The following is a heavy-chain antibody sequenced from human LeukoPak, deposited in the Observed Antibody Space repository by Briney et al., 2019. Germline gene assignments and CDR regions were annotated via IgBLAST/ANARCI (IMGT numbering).Heavy chain of an antibody. CDR2: INSDGSST. V-gene: IGHV3-74*01. CDR1: GFTFSSYW. D-gene: IGHD5-18*01. J-gene: IGHJ3*02. Sequence: GGSLRLSCAASGFTFSSYWMHWVRQAPGKGLVWVSRINSDGSSTSYADSVKGRLTISRDNAKNTLYLQMNSLRAEDTAVYYCARDHSGYSYASDAFDIWGQGTMVTVSS. CDR3: ARDHSGYSYASDAFDI.